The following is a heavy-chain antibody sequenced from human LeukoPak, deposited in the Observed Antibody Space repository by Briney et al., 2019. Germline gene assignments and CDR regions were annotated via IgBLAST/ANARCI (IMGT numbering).Heavy chain of an antibody. CDR1: GFSLGTSGVG. CDR3: ARSFFGYCDSSSCLNWFDP. V-gene: IGHV2-5*01. Sequence: SGPTLVKPTQTLTLTCTFSGFSLGTSGVGVGWIRQPPGKALEWLALIYWNDDERYSPSLKSRLTITKDTSKNQVVLTMTNMDPVDTATYYCARSFFGYCDSSSCLNWFDPWGQGTLVTVSS. J-gene: IGHJ5*02. D-gene: IGHD2-2*01. CDR2: IYWNDDE.